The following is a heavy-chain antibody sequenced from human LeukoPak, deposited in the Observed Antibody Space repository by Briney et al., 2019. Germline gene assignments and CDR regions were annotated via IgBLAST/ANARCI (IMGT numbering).Heavy chain of an antibody. CDR1: GGTFSSYA. Sequence: ATVKVSCKASGGTFSSYALSWVRQAPGQGLEWMGGIISIFGTPKYAQRFQGRVTITADGSTSTAYMELSSLRSEDTAVYFCARRCYGGNCYSNYFDLWGRGTLVTVSS. D-gene: IGHD2-15*01. CDR3: ARRCYGGNCYSNYFDL. V-gene: IGHV1-69*01. CDR2: IISIFGTP. J-gene: IGHJ2*01.